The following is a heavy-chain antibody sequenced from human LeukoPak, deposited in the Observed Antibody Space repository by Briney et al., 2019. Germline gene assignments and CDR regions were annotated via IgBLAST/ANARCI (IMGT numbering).Heavy chain of an antibody. Sequence: SETLSLTCTVSGGSISSYYWSWIRQPPGKGLEWIGYIYYSGNTNYNPSLKSRVTISVDTSKNQFSLKLSSVTAADTAVYYCARVGGRNYYFDCWGQGTLVTVSS. D-gene: IGHD1-26*01. V-gene: IGHV4-59*01. J-gene: IGHJ4*02. CDR1: GGSISSYY. CDR2: IYYSGNT. CDR3: ARVGGRNYYFDC.